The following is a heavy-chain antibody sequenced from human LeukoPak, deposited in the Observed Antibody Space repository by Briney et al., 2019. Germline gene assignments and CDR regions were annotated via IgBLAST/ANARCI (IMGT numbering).Heavy chain of an antibody. V-gene: IGHV4-59*12. J-gene: IGHJ4*02. D-gene: IGHD3-22*01. CDR2: IYYSGST. CDR3: AREILDDYYDSSGYRCFDY. CDR1: GDSINNYY. Sequence: SETLSLTCTVSGDSINNYYWSWIRQPPGKGLEWIGCIYYSGSTYYNPSFKSRVTISVDTSKNQFSLKLSSVTAADTAVYYCAREILDDYYDSSGYRCFDYWGQGTLVTVSS.